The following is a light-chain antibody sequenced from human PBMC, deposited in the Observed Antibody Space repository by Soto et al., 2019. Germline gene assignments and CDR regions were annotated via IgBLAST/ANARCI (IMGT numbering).Light chain of an antibody. V-gene: IGLV7-43*01. Sequence: QAVVTQEPSLTVSPGGPVTLTGASSTGAVTSDSYPSWFQQKPGQAPRALIYTISNKHSWTPARFSGSLLGGKAALTRSDVQPEDEAAYFCLISYDGAHVFGAGNK. J-gene: IGLJ1*01. CDR3: LISYDGAHV. CDR2: TIS. CDR1: TGAVTSDSY.